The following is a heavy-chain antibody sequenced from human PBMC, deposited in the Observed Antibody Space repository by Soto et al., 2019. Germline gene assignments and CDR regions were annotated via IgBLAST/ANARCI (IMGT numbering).Heavy chain of an antibody. Sequence: LRLSCAASGFTFSSYEMNWVRQAPGKGLEWVSYISSSGSTIYYADSVKGRFTISRDNAKNSLYLQMNSLRAEDTAVYYCARRLIAAAGIFETHYYGMDVWGQGTTVTVSS. CDR3: ARRLIAAAGIFETHYYGMDV. D-gene: IGHD6-13*01. CDR1: GFTFSSYE. V-gene: IGHV3-48*03. CDR2: ISSSGSTI. J-gene: IGHJ6*02.